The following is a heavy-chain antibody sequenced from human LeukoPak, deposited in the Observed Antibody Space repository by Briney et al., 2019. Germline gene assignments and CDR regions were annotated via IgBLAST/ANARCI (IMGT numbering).Heavy chain of an antibody. Sequence: ASVNVSFKPSGYRLNTYGVSWVRQAPGQGREWVGWITSYNRITNYAQKFQGRVTVTTDTSTHTTYMELRSLRSDHTAVYYCANVAKGRYFFYYMDVWGKGTTVTVSS. CDR1: GYRLNTYG. CDR3: ANVAKGRYFFYYMDV. CDR2: ITSYNRIT. J-gene: IGHJ6*03. V-gene: IGHV1-18*01.